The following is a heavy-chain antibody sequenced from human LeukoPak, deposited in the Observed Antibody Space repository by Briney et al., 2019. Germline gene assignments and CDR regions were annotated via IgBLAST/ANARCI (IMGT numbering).Heavy chain of an antibody. Sequence: PSETLPLTCAVYGGSFSGYYWSWIRQPPGKGLEWIGYIYYSGSTKYNPSLKSRVTISVDTSKNQFSLKLSSVTAADTAVYYCARERGRSYGSVPYYYFYMDVWGKGTTVTVSS. V-gene: IGHV4-59*01. D-gene: IGHD5-18*01. CDR2: IYYSGST. CDR1: GGSFSGYY. CDR3: ARERGRSYGSVPYYYFYMDV. J-gene: IGHJ6*03.